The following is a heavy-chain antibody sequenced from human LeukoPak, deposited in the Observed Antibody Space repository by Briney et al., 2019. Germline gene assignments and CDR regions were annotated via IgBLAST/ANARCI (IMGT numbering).Heavy chain of an antibody. CDR1: GGSISSYY. Sequence: PSETLSLTCTVSGGSISSYYWSWIRQPAGKGLEWIGRIYTSGSTNYNPSLKSRVTISVDRSKNQFSLKLSSVTAADTAVYYCARDRGRRSVAVAGSGFDYWGQGTLVTVSS. CDR2: IYTSGST. D-gene: IGHD6-19*01. CDR3: ARDRGRRSVAVAGSGFDY. J-gene: IGHJ4*02. V-gene: IGHV4-4*07.